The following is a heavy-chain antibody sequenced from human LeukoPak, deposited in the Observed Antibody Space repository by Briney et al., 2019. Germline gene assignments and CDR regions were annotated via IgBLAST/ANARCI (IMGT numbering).Heavy chain of an antibody. Sequence: PGGSLRLSCAAPGFTFNNYAMSWVRQAPGKGLEWVSAITGSGGDTFHADSVKGRFTISRDNSKNTLYLQMNSLRAEDTAVYYCAKGPSGRRPYHFDYWGQGTLVTVSS. CDR2: ITGSGGDT. CDR1: GFTFNNYA. D-gene: IGHD3-10*01. J-gene: IGHJ4*02. V-gene: IGHV3-23*01. CDR3: AKGPSGRRPYHFDY.